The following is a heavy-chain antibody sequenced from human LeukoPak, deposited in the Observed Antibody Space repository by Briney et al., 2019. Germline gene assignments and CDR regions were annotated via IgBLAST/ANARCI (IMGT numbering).Heavy chain of an antibody. J-gene: IGHJ4*02. D-gene: IGHD5-12*01. CDR1: TYSISSGYY. CDR3: ARLWSGYKRIDY. CDR2: IYHSGST. V-gene: IGHV4-38-2*01. Sequence: SETLSLTCAVSTYSISSGYYWGWIRQPPGKGLEWIGSIYHSGSTYYNPSLKSRVTISVDTSKNQFSLRLSSVTAADTAMYYCARLWSGYKRIDYWAQGTLVTVSS.